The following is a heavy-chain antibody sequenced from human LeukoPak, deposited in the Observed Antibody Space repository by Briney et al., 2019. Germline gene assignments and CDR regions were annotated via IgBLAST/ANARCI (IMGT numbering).Heavy chain of an antibody. V-gene: IGHV6-1*01. Sequence: SQTLSLTCAISGDSVSSNSVTWNWIRQSPSRGLEWLGRTYYRSTWYNDYAVSVRGRITVNPDTSKNQFSLHLNSVTPEDTAVYYCARRLTQYNCFDPWGQGILVTVSS. CDR2: TYYRSTWYN. J-gene: IGHJ5*02. CDR1: GDSVSSNSVT. D-gene: IGHD2-21*02. CDR3: ARRLTQYNCFDP.